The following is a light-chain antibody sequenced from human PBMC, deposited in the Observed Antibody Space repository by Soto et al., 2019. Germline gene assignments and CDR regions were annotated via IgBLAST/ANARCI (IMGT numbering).Light chain of an antibody. J-gene: IGKJ4*01. CDR2: AAS. Sequence: DIQMTQSPSTLSASVGDRVAITCRASQGIRSYLAWYQQKPGKAPKLLIYAASTLQSGVPSRFSGSGSGTEFTLTISSLQPEDFATYYCLQLKSYPFTFGGGTKVDI. CDR1: QGIRSY. V-gene: IGKV1-9*01. CDR3: LQLKSYPFT.